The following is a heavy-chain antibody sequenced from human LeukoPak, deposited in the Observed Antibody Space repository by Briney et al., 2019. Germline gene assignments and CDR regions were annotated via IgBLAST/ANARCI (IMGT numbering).Heavy chain of an antibody. Sequence: GGSLRLSCAASGFTFSSYDMHWVRQATGKGLEWVSAIGIAGDTYYPGSVKGRFTISRENAKNSLYLQMNSLRAGDTAVYYCARGSPRPNCSSTSCYTLDYYYGMDVWGQGTTVTVSS. J-gene: IGHJ6*02. D-gene: IGHD2-2*02. V-gene: IGHV3-13*01. CDR1: GFTFSSYD. CDR3: ARGSPRPNCSSTSCYTLDYYYGMDV. CDR2: IGIAGDT.